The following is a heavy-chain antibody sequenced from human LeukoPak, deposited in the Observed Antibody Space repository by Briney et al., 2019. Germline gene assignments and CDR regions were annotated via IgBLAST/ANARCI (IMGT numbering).Heavy chain of an antibody. D-gene: IGHD3-10*01. J-gene: IGHJ4*02. CDR3: ARGGFRAYYCDS. CDR2: IKQDGSDK. CDR1: GFIFNNYW. V-gene: IGHV3-7*01. Sequence: PGGSLRLSCAASGFIFNNYWISWVRQAPGEGLEWVANIKQDGSDKYYVDSVKGRFTISRDNAKNSLYLQMNSLRAEDTAVYYCARGGFRAYYCDSWGQGTPVTVSS.